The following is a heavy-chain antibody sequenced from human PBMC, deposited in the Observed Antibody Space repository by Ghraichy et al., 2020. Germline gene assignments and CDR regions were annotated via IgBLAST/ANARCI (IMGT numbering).Heavy chain of an antibody. D-gene: IGHD3-10*01. V-gene: IGHV4-34*01. J-gene: IGHJ4*02. CDR3: ARGRYYGSGSYDY. CDR1: GGSFSGYY. Sequence: SQTLSLTCAVYGGSFSGYYWSWIRQPPGKGLEWIGEINHSGSTNYNPSLKSRVTISVDTSKNQFSLKLSSVTAADTAVYYCARGRYYGSGSYDYWGQGTLVTVSS. CDR2: INHSGST.